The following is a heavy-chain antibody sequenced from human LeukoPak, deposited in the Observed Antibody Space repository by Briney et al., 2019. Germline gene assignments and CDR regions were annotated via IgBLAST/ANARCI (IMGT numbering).Heavy chain of an antibody. J-gene: IGHJ4*02. D-gene: IGHD6-19*01. CDR3: ARDLINSSGWYYFDY. V-gene: IGHV3-30*14. Sequence: PGGSLRLSCAASGFTFSSYAMHWVRQAPGKGLEWVAVISYDGSNKYYADSVKGRFTISRDNSKNTLYLQMNSLRAEDTAVYYCARDLINSSGWYYFDYWGQGTLVTVSS. CDR1: GFTFSSYA. CDR2: ISYDGSNK.